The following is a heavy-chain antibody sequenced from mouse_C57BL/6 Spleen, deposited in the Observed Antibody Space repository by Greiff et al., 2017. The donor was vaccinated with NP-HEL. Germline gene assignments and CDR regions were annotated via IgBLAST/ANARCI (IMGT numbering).Heavy chain of an antibody. CDR3: ARSGEYYAMDY. V-gene: IGHV1-69*01. J-gene: IGHJ4*01. CDR1: GYTFTSYW. Sequence: VQLQQSGAELVMPGASVKLSCKASGYTFTSYWMHWVKQRPGQGLEWIGEIDPSDSYTNYNQKFKGKSTLTVDKSSSTAYMQPSSLTSEDSAVYYCARSGEYYAMDYWGQGTSVTVAS. CDR2: IDPSDSYT. D-gene: IGHD3-1*01.